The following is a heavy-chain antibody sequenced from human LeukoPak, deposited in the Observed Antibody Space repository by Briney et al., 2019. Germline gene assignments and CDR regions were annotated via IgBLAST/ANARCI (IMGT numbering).Heavy chain of an antibody. Sequence: ASVKVSCKASGYTFTGYYMHWVRQAPGQGLEWMGWINTNTGNPTYAQGFTGRFVFSLDTSVSTAYLQISSLKAEDTAVYYCARDRFYGGTSPFDYWGQGTLVTVSS. J-gene: IGHJ4*02. D-gene: IGHD2/OR15-2a*01. CDR2: INTNTGNP. CDR3: ARDRFYGGTSPFDY. V-gene: IGHV7-4-1*02. CDR1: GYTFTGYY.